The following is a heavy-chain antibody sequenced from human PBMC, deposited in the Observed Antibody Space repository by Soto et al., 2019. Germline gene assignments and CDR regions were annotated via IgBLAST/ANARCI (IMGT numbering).Heavy chain of an antibody. Sequence: PSETLSLTCAVSGDSISSSYWSWVRPPAGKGLEWIGRIHTSGTTNYNPSLKSRVTMSVDTSKNHFSLKLSSVTAADTAVYYCARAPKQWLAFFDHWGQGTLVTVSS. J-gene: IGHJ4*02. CDR1: GDSISSSY. CDR2: IHTSGTT. CDR3: ARAPKQWLAFFDH. D-gene: IGHD6-19*01. V-gene: IGHV4-4*07.